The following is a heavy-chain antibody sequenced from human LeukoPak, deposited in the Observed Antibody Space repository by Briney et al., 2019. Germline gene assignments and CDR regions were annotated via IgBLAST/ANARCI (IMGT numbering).Heavy chain of an antibody. CDR1: GYTFTSYD. CDR2: MNPNSGNT. J-gene: IGHJ6*03. V-gene: IGHV1-8*01. D-gene: IGHD1-1*01. CDR3: ARGRLERSYYYYYMDV. Sequence: ASVKVSCKASGYTFTSYDINWVRQATGQGLEWMGWMNPNSGNTGYAQKFQGRVTMTRNTSISTAYMELSSLRSEDTAVYYCARGRLERSYYYYYMDVWGKGTTVTASS.